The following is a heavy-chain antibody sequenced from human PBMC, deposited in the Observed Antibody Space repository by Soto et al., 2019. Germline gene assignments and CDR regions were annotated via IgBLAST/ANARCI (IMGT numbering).Heavy chain of an antibody. V-gene: IGHV2-70*01. Sequence: SGPTLVNAKQTLILTCAFSGFSLSLKGMSVSWIRQPPGKALDFLALIDWEEEKFYSPSLMTRLTVSKDTSKSQVVLTLTNVDPVDTATYYCTRSTNRNYEYYFDYWGQGPMVTV. CDR2: IDWEEEK. D-gene: IGHD1-7*01. CDR3: TRSTNRNYEYYFDY. J-gene: IGHJ4*02. CDR1: GFSLSLKGMS.